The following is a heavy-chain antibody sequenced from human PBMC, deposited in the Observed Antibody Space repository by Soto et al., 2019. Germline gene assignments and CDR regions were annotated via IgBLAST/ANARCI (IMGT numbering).Heavy chain of an antibody. V-gene: IGHV1-18*01. J-gene: IGHJ4*02. CDR1: AYTFTSSD. CDR3: VRVVYCGGDCYRRFDY. CDR2: ISAYNGNT. D-gene: IGHD2-21*01. Sequence: VSFNSAAYTFTSSDLALVRQGPGQGLEWMVWISAYNGNTNYEQKLQGRVTMTIATSTSTAYMELRSLRSDVTAVYYCVRVVYCGGDCYRRFDYWGQGTLVTVSS.